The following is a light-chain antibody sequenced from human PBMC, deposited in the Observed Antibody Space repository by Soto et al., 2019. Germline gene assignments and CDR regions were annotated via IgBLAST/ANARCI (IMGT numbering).Light chain of an antibody. CDR1: QTVRINF. J-gene: IGKJ1*01. Sequence: EIVMTQSPATLSLSPGERATLSCRASQTVRINFLAWYQHKPGQAPRLLIYGASTSATGIPDRFSGGGSGTDFTLTISRLEPEAFAVYYCQQYGSFWTFGQGTKVDIK. CDR2: GAS. V-gene: IGKV3-20*01. CDR3: QQYGSFWT.